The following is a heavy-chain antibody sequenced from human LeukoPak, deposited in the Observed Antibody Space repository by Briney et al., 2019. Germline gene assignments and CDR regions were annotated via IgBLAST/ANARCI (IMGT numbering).Heavy chain of an antibody. D-gene: IGHD6-13*01. V-gene: IGHV4-61*02. J-gene: IGHJ4*02. CDR1: GGSISSSSYY. Sequence: KTSETLSLTCTVSGGSISSSSYYWSWIRQPAGKGLEWIGRIYTSGSTNYNPSLKSRVTMSVDTSKNKFSLKLSSVTAADTAVYYCARDQDYSSSWYEIGVYWGQGTLVTVSS. CDR2: IYTSGST. CDR3: ARDQDYSSSWYEIGVY.